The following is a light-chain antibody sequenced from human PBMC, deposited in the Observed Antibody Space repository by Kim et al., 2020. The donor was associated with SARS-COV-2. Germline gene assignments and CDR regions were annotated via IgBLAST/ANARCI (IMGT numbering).Light chain of an antibody. CDR2: DVN. J-gene: IGLJ2*01. Sequence: QSALTQPRSVSGSPGQSVTISCTGTSSDVGAYNYVSWYQQNPDKAPKLMIYDVNDRPSGVPDRFSGSKSVNTASLTISGLQAEDEAAYYCCSYAVGYSHVLFGGGTQRTVL. V-gene: IGLV2-11*01. CDR1: SSDVGAYNY. CDR3: CSYAVGYSHVL.